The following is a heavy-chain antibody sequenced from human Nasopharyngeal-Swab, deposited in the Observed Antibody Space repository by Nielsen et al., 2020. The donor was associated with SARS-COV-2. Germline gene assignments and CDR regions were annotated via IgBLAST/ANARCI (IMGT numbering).Heavy chain of an antibody. CDR1: GGTFSSYA. Sequence: SVKVSCKASGGTFSSYAISWVRQAPGQGLEWMGGIISIFGTANYAQKFQGRVTITADESTSTAYMELSSLRSEDTAVYYCARYGPYCGGDCQPDDYYYYYGMDVWGQGTTVTVSS. CDR2: IISIFGTA. V-gene: IGHV1-69*13. D-gene: IGHD2-21*02. CDR3: ARYGPYCGGDCQPDDYYYYYGMDV. J-gene: IGHJ6*02.